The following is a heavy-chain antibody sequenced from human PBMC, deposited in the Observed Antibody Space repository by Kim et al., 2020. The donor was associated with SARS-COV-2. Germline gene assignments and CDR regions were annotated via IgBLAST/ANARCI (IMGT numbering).Heavy chain of an antibody. V-gene: IGHV3-43*02. Sequence: GGSLRLSCEASGFMFDTFSMHWVRQRPGRGLEWIYLIDRNTETYADSVRGRFTVSRDNSKNFLYLQMDSLRSDDTGLYYCAKDMRGSWTIDYWGQGTLVTVS. D-gene: IGHD1-26*01. CDR1: GFMFDTFS. J-gene: IGHJ4*02. CDR3: AKDMRGSWTIDY. CDR2: IDRNTET.